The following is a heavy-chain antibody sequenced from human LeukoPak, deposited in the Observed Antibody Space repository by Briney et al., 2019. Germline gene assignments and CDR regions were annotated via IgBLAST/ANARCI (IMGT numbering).Heavy chain of an antibody. CDR2: IYYSGST. CDR3: ARSHLDSSGYYYFDY. V-gene: IGHV4-31*03. D-gene: IGHD3-22*01. Sequence: SETLSLTCTVSGGSMSSGGYYWSWIRQHPGKGLEWIGYIYYSGSTSYNPSLKSRATISVDTSQNQFSLKLSSVTAADTAVYYCARSHLDSSGYYYFDYCGQGTLVTVSS. CDR1: GGSMSSGGYY. J-gene: IGHJ4*02.